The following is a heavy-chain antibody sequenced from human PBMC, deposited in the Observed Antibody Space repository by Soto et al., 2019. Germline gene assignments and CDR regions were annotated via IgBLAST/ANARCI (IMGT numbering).Heavy chain of an antibody. Sequence: GGSLRLSCAASGFTFSSYWMSWVRQAPGKGLEWVANIKQDGSEKYYVDSVKGRFTISRDNAKNSLYLQMNSLRAEDTAVYYCAIPGGDYDFWSGYSLGWFDPWGQGTLVTVSS. CDR3: AIPGGDYDFWSGYSLGWFDP. V-gene: IGHV3-7*01. CDR2: IKQDGSEK. D-gene: IGHD3-3*01. CDR1: GFTFSSYW. J-gene: IGHJ5*02.